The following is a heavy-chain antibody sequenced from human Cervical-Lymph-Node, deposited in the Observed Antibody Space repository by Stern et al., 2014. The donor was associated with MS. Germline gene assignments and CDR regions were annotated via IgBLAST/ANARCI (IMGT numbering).Heavy chain of an antibody. D-gene: IGHD2-15*01. CDR1: GYTFTGYY. CDR2: INPNSGGT. CDR3: AISRCSGGSCYSREGLDY. V-gene: IGHV1-2*02. Sequence: VQLVQSGAEVKKPGASVKVSCKASGYTFTGYYMHWVRQAPGQGLEWMGWINPNSGGTNYAQKFQGRVTMTRDTSISTAYMELSRLTSDDTAVYYCAISRCSGGSCYSREGLDYWGPGTLVTVSS. J-gene: IGHJ4*02.